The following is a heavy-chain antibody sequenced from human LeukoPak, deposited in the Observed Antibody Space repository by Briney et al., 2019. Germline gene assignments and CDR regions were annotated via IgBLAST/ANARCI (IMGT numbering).Heavy chain of an antibody. D-gene: IGHD3-10*02. Sequence: HPGGSLGLSCAASGFTFSSFTMNWVRQAPGKGLEWVSYISSSGSTIYYADSVKGRFTISRDNAKNSLYLQMNSLRAEDTAVYYCAELGITMIGGVWGKGTTVTISS. J-gene: IGHJ6*03. CDR2: ISSSGSTI. CDR1: GFTFSSFT. CDR3: AELGITMIGGV. V-gene: IGHV3-48*04.